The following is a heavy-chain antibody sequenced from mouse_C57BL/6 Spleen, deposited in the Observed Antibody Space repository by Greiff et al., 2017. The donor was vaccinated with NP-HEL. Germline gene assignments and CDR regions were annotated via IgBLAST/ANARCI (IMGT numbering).Heavy chain of an antibody. J-gene: IGHJ3*01. CDR1: GYTFTEYT. CDR3: ARHEPTGVLFAY. D-gene: IGHD4-1*01. Sequence: VKLMESGPELVKPGASVTLSCKASGYTFTEYTIHWVKQRPGQGLEWIGGFYPGSGSIMYNEKFKDKAPLTTDKSSSTVYMERSRLTAEDSAVYVCARHEPTGVLFAYWGQGTLVTVSA. CDR2: FYPGSGSI. V-gene: IGHV1-62-2*01.